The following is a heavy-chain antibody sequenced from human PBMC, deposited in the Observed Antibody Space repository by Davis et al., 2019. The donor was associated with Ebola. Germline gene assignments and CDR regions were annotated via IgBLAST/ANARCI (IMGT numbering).Heavy chain of an antibody. J-gene: IGHJ6*02. Sequence: GESLKISCAASGFTFSSYAMHWVRQAPGKGLEWVAVISYDGSNKYYADSVKGRFTISRDNSKNTLYLQMNSLRAEDTAVYYCARGRGTYYYDSSGYHTSYYGMDVWGQGTTVTVSS. D-gene: IGHD3-22*01. CDR2: ISYDGSNK. CDR1: GFTFSSYA. V-gene: IGHV3-30-3*01. CDR3: ARGRGTYYYDSSGYHTSYYGMDV.